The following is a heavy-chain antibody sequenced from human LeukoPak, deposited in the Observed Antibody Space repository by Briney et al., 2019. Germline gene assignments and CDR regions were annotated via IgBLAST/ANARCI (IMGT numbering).Heavy chain of an antibody. Sequence: GGSLRLSCAASGFTFSSYAMSWVRQAPGKGLEWVSAISGSGGSTYYADPVKGRFTISRDNSKNTLYLQMNSLRTEDTAVYYCAKAGLRHWFGELFSSGEGSWFDPWGQGTLVTVSS. D-gene: IGHD3-10*01. J-gene: IGHJ5*02. CDR2: ISGSGGST. CDR1: GFTFSSYA. V-gene: IGHV3-23*01. CDR3: AKAGLRHWFGELFSSGEGSWFDP.